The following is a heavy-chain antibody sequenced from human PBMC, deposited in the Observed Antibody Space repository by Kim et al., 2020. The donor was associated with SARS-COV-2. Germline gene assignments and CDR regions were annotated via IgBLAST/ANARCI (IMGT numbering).Heavy chain of an antibody. CDR3: ARQQQHKRGRAFDI. CDR1: GGSFSGYY. D-gene: IGHD6-13*01. J-gene: IGHJ3*02. V-gene: IGHV4-34*01. Sequence: SETLSLTCAVYGGSFSGYYWSYIRQPPGKGLEWIREINHSGSTNYNPSLKSLVTISVDTSKNQFSLKLISVTAADTAVYYCARQQQHKRGRAFDIWGQGTMVTVSS. CDR2: INHSGST.